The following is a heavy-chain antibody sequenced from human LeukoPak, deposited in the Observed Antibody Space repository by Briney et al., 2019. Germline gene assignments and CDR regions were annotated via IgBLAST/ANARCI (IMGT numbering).Heavy chain of an antibody. CDR3: AGDFWSGYYFRD. Sequence: SETLSLTCTVSGGSISSSSYYWGWIRQPPGKGLEWIGNIYYSGSTYYNPSLKSRVTISVDTSKNQFSLKLSSVTAADTAVYYYAGDFWSGYYFRDWGQGTLVTVSS. V-gene: IGHV4-39*07. J-gene: IGHJ4*02. CDR1: GGSISSSSYY. CDR2: IYYSGST. D-gene: IGHD3-3*01.